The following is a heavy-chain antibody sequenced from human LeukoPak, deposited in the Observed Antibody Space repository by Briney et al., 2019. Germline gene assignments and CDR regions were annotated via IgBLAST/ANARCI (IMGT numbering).Heavy chain of an antibody. J-gene: IGHJ4*02. CDR1: GFTVSSNY. CDR2: ISYNGVDK. Sequence: GGSLRLSCAASGFTVSSNYMSWVRQPPGKGLEWVAFISYNGVDKYYADSVKGRFTISRDDSTNTLYLQMNSLRPEDTAFYYCARERTGFYLACWGQGTLVTVSS. V-gene: IGHV3-30*03. D-gene: IGHD3/OR15-3a*01. CDR3: ARERTGFYLAC.